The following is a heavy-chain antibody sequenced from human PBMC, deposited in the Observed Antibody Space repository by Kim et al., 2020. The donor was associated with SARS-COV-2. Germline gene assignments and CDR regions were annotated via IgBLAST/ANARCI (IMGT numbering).Heavy chain of an antibody. Sequence: SETLSLTCTVSGGSVSSSNYYWGWIRQPPGKGLEWIGNIYYTGDTYYNPSLKSRVTISVDTSKNDFSLKLSFLTAADTAVYYCARLEYSSSSWFFDPWGQVTLVSFSS. J-gene: IGHJ5*02. CDR3: ARLEYSSSSWFFDP. V-gene: IGHV4-39*02. CDR1: GGSVSSSNYY. D-gene: IGHD6-19*01. CDR2: IYYTGDT.